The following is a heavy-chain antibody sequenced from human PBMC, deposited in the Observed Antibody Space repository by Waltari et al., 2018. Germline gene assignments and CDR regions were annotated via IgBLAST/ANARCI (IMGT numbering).Heavy chain of an antibody. CDR3: ASEMATISGALDY. Sequence: QVQLVQSGAEVKKPGASVKVSCKASGYTFTGYYMHWVRQAPGQGLEWMGWTNPNSGGTSYAQKFQGRGTMTRDTSISTAYMELSRLRSDDTAVYYCASEMATISGALDYWGQGTLVTVSS. J-gene: IGHJ4*02. V-gene: IGHV1-2*02. D-gene: IGHD5-12*01. CDR2: TNPNSGGT. CDR1: GYTFTGYY.